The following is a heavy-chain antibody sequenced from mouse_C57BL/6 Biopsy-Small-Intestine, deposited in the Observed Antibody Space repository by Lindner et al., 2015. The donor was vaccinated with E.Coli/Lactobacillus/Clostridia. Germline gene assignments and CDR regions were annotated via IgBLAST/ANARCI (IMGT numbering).Heavy chain of an antibody. CDR3: ARSYYDYLDY. CDR1: GYSFTGYY. Sequence: QLQESGAELVKPGASVKMSCKASGYSFTGYYMNWMKQSPEKSLEWIGEINPSTGGTTYNQKFKAKATLTVDKSSSTAYMQLKSLTSEDSAVFYCARSYYDYLDYWGQGTTLTVSS. V-gene: IGHV1-42*01. CDR2: INPSTGGT. J-gene: IGHJ2*01. D-gene: IGHD2-4*01.